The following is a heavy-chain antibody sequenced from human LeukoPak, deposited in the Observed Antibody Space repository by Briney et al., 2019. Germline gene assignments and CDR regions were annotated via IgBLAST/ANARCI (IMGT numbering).Heavy chain of an antibody. CDR3: ARGSSGYDTVEWFDP. D-gene: IGHD5-12*01. J-gene: IGHJ5*02. CDR1: GGSISSYY. V-gene: IGHV4-59*01. CDR2: IYYSGST. Sequence: PSETLSLTCAASGGSISSYYWSWIRQPPGKGLEWIGYIYYSGSTNYNPSLKSRVTISVDTSKNQFSRKLSSVTAADTAVYYCARGSSGYDTVEWFDPWGQGTLVTVSS.